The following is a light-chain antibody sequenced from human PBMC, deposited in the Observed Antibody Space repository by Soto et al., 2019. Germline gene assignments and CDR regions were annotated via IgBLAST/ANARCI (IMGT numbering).Light chain of an antibody. CDR2: DAS. CDR1: QSVGTY. V-gene: IGKV3-11*01. CDR3: QQRYNWPNT. J-gene: IGKJ2*01. Sequence: EIVLTQSPATLSLSPGERATLSCRASQSVGTYLAWYQHNPGQGPRLLIYDASNRATGIPARFSGSGSGTDFTLTISSPEPEDFAVYYCQQRYNWPNTFGQGTKLEIK.